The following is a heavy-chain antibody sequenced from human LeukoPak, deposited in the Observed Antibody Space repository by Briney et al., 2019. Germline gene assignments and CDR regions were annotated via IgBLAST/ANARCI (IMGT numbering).Heavy chain of an antibody. CDR3: ARHMDPDYGDQKPFDY. D-gene: IGHD4-17*01. CDR2: IRGKTNSYAT. Sequence: GGSLRLSCAASGFTLSGSAMHWVRQASGKGLEWVGRIRGKTNSYATEYAASVIGRFTISRDDSKNTAYLQLNSLKTEDTAMYYCARHMDPDYGDQKPFDYWGLGTLVTVSS. J-gene: IGHJ4*02. CDR1: GFTLSGSA. V-gene: IGHV3-73*01.